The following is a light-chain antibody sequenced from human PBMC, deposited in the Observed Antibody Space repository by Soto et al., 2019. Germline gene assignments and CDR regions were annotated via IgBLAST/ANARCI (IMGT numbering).Light chain of an antibody. J-gene: IGLJ2*01. CDR3: SSYTSSSIL. V-gene: IGLV2-14*01. CDR2: EVS. Sequence: QSVLTQPDSVSGSPGQSITISCTGTSSDVGGYHYVSWYQQHPGKAPKLMIYEVSNRPSGVSNRFSGSKSGKTAALTISGLQAEDEADYYCSSYTSSSILFGGGTKLTVL. CDR1: SSDVGGYHY.